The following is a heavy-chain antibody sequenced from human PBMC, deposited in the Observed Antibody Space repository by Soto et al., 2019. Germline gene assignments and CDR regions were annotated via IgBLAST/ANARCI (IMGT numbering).Heavy chain of an antibody. CDR1: GNSFTTYY. D-gene: IGHD3-22*01. J-gene: IGHJ4*02. CDR2: INPSGGRT. Sequence: ASVKVSCKASGNSFTTYYMHWVRQAPGQGLEWMGIINPSGGRTTYAQKFQGRVAMTRDTSTSTFHMELSSLTSEDTAVYYCAGLYHYDSSGYYDYWGQGTLVTVSS. V-gene: IGHV1-46*01. CDR3: AGLYHYDSSGYYDY.